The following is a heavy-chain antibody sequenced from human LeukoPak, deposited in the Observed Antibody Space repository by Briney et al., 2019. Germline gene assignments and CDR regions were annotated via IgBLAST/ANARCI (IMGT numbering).Heavy chain of an antibody. J-gene: IGHJ6*02. D-gene: IGHD6-13*01. CDR1: GFTFSSYW. CDR2: IKQDGSEK. CDR3: ASSIAAAGRHYYYYGMDV. V-gene: IGHV3-7*01. Sequence: GGSLRLSCAASGFTFSSYWMSWVRQAPGKGLEWVANIKQDGSEKYYVDSVKGRFTISRDNAKNSLYLQMNSLRAEDTAVYYCASSIAAAGRHYYYYGMDVWGQGTTVTVSS.